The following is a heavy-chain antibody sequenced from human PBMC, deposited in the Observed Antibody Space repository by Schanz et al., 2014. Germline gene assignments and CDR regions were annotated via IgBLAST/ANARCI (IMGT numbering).Heavy chain of an antibody. D-gene: IGHD2-15*01. CDR1: GFTFSDYY. CDR2: ISASGGST. Sequence: VQLVESGGGLVKPGGSLRLSCAASGFTFSDYYMSWIRQAPGKGLEWVSTISASGGSTYYADSVKGRFTISRDNSRNTLYLQMNSLSADDTAVFYCAKGMGYCSGGTCYDYYYYGLDVWGQGTSVTVSS. J-gene: IGHJ6*02. V-gene: IGHV3-23*04. CDR3: AKGMGYCSGGTCYDYYYYGLDV.